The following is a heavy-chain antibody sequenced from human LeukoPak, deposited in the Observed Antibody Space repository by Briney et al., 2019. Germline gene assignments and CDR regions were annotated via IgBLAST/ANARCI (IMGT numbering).Heavy chain of an antibody. Sequence: GGSLRLSCAASGFTVSSNYMSWVRQAPGKGLEWVSAISGSGGSTYYADSVKGRFTISRDNSKNTLYLQMNSLRAEDTAVYYCAKDNHDILTGYYRAPHFDYWGQGTLVTVSS. D-gene: IGHD3-9*01. V-gene: IGHV3-23*01. CDR2: ISGSGGST. CDR1: GFTVSSNY. CDR3: AKDNHDILTGYYRAPHFDY. J-gene: IGHJ4*02.